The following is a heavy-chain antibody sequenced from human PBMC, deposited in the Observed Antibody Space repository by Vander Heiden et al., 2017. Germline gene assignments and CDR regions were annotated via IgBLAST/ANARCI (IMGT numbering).Heavy chain of an antibody. CDR2: ISSSSSYI. Sequence: EVQLVESGGGLVKPGGSLRLSCAASGFTFSSHSLNWVRQAPGKGLEWVSSISSSSSYIYYADSVKGRFTISRDNAKNSLYLQMNSLRAEDTAVYYCARDQGRYSGNYPRDYWGQGTLVTVSS. D-gene: IGHD1-26*01. CDR3: ARDQGRYSGNYPRDY. J-gene: IGHJ4*02. V-gene: IGHV3-21*01. CDR1: GFTFSSHS.